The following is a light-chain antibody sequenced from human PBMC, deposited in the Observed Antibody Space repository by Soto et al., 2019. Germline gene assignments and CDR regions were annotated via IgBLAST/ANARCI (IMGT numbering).Light chain of an antibody. Sequence: EIVLTQSPATLSLSPGERATLSCRASQSVSRYLAWYQQKPGQAPRLLIFEASNRATGIPARFSGSGSGTDFTLTISSLEPEGFAVYYCQQRSNWVTFGPGTKVDIK. CDR3: QQRSNWVT. V-gene: IGKV3-11*01. CDR2: EAS. J-gene: IGKJ3*01. CDR1: QSVSRY.